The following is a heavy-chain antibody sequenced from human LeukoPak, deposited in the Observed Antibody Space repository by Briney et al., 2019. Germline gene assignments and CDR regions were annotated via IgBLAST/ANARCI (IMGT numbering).Heavy chain of an antibody. CDR1: GFSFIDYY. J-gene: IGHJ1*01. CDR2: ISSGGDTT. D-gene: IGHD2-8*02. V-gene: IGHV3-11*01. Sequence: GGSLRLSCAASGFSFIDYYMSWIRQAPGKGLEWVSYISSGGDTTYYADSVRGRFTISRDNARNLLFLQMNSLRPDDTAVYYSARLVGADGAYWGQGTLVTVSS. CDR3: ARLVGADGAY.